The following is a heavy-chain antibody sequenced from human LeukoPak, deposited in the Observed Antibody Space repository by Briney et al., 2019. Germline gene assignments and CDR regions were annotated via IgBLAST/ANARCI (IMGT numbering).Heavy chain of an antibody. J-gene: IGHJ4*02. CDR1: GFTFSSYW. V-gene: IGHV3-7*01. CDR2: IKQDGSEK. CDR3: ARDWYYDFWSGYFSEYYFDY. Sequence: PGGSLRLSCAASGFTFSSYWMSWVRQAPGKGLEWVANIKQDGSEKYYVDSVKGRFTISRDNAKNSLYLQMNSLRAEDTAVYYCARDWYYDFWSGYFSEYYFDYWGQGTLVTVSS. D-gene: IGHD3-3*01.